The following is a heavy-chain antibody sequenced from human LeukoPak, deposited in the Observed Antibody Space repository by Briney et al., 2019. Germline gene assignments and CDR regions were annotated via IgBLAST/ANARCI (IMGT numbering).Heavy chain of an antibody. CDR1: GYTFTNYN. V-gene: IGHV1-46*01. CDR2: INPSGGST. CDR3: ARYIYGYLHY. J-gene: IGHJ4*02. D-gene: IGHD5-18*01. Sequence: GASVKVSCKASGYTFTNYNIHWVRQAPGQGLEWMGIINPSGGSTSYAQKFQGRVTMTRDTSTSTVYMELSSLRSGDTAVYYCARYIYGYLHYWGQGTLVTVSS.